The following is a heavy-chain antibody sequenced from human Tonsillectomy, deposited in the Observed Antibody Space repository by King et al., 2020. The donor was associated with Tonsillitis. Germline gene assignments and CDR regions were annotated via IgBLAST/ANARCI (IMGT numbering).Heavy chain of an antibody. CDR2: IYSGSST. D-gene: IGHD6-19*01. CDR1: GFTVSSNY. CDR3: ARDFGGWSVDY. J-gene: IGHJ4*02. Sequence: VQLVESGGGLIQPGGSLRLSCAASGFTVSSNYMSWVRQAPGKGLEWVSVIYSGSSTYYADSVKGRFTISRDNSKNTLYLQTNSLRAEDTAVYYCARDFGGWSVDYWGQGTLVTVSS. V-gene: IGHV3-53*01.